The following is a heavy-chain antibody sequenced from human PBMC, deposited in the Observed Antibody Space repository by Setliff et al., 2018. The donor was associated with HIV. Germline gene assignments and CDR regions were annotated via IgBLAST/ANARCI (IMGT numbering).Heavy chain of an antibody. CDR3: ARLGVGYSTSWEHHFDF. D-gene: IGHD6-6*01. CDR2: ISPIFQIA. Sequence: RASVKVSCKASGGTFSSHATSWVRQAPGQGLEWMGGISPIFQIADYAQKFQGRLTITADKSTTTAYMELSSLTSEDTAIYYCARLGVGYSTSWEHHFDFWGQGTLVTVSS. J-gene: IGHJ4*02. V-gene: IGHV1-69*10. CDR1: GGTFSSHA.